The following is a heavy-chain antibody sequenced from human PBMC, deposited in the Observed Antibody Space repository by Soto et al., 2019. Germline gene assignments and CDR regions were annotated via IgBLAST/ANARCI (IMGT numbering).Heavy chain of an antibody. J-gene: IGHJ3*02. CDR1: EATLTSNA. V-gene: IGHV1-69*12. Sequence: QFHLCQSGAELKRPGSSWKASGKPSEATLTSNAISWGEQPPGQGFGWMGGIIPIFGTANYAQKFQGRVTITADESTSTAYMELSSLRSEDTAVYYCARVHIVVVTAAFDIWGQGTMVTVSS. D-gene: IGHD2-21*02. CDR3: ARVHIVVVTAAFDI. CDR2: IIPIFGTA.